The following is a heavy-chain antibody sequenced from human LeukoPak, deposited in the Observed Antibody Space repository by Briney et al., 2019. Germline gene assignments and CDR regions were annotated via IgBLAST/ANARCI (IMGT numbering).Heavy chain of an antibody. CDR1: GGTFSSYA. V-gene: IGHV1-69*04. J-gene: IGHJ4*02. CDR3: ARDLLNYYDSSGYFDY. CDR2: IIPILGIA. Sequence: SSVKVSCKASGGTFSSYAISWVRQAPGQGLEWMGSIIPILGIANYAQKFQGRVTITADKSTSTAYMELSSLRSEDTAVYYCARDLLNYYDSSGYFDYWGQGTLVTVSS. D-gene: IGHD3-22*01.